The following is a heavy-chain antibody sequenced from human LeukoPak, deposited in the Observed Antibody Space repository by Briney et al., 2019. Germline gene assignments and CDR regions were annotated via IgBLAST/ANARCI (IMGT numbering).Heavy chain of an antibody. J-gene: IGHJ3*02. Sequence: SQTLSLTCIVSGGSLISGDYYWSWIRQPPGKGLEWIGYIYHNEDTYYNPSLKSRVFISVDTSKNQFSLKLSSVTAADTAVYYCARAGVVPAAISRAFDIWGQGSVVTVSS. CDR2: IYHNEDT. CDR1: GGSLISGDYY. V-gene: IGHV4-30-4*08. D-gene: IGHD2-2*02. CDR3: ARAGVVPAAISRAFDI.